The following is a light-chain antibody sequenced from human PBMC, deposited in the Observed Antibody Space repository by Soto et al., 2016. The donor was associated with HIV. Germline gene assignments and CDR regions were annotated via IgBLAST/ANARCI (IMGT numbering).Light chain of an antibody. V-gene: IGKV1-33*01. CDR2: DAS. CDR3: QQYDNLPLT. CDR1: QDINNY. J-gene: IGKJ4*01. Sequence: DIQMTQSPSSLSASVGDRVTITCQASQDINNYLNWYQQKPGKAPKLQIYDASNLETGVPSRFSGSGSGTDFTFTISSLQPEDIATYYCQQYDNLPLTFGGGPRWRSN.